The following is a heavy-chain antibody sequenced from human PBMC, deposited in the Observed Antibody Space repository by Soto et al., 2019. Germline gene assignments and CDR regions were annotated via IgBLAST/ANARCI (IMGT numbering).Heavy chain of an antibody. V-gene: IGHV3-23*01. D-gene: IGHD6-19*01. CDR2: ISPTGDNT. J-gene: IGHJ4*02. CDR1: GLTFRSYW. Sequence: GSLRLSCAASGLTFRSYWMHWVRQAPGKGLEWVSTISPTGDNTYYADSVKGRFTLSRDNSKDTLSLQMNSLTTEDTAIYYCAKAKSLRAVRGSSFDYWGQGALVTVSS. CDR3: AKAKSLRAVRGSSFDY.